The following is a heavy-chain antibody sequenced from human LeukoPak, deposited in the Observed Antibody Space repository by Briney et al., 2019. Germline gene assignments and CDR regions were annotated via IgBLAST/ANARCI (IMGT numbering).Heavy chain of an antibody. CDR2: IKLDGSEK. CDR3: ARWAAVRPFDY. Sequence: GGSLRLSCAASGFTFSNYWMSWVRQAPGKGLEWVANIKLDGSEKYYVDSVKGRFTISRDNAKNSLYLQMNSLRAEDTAVYYCARWAAVRPFDYWGQGTLVTVSS. V-gene: IGHV3-7*01. J-gene: IGHJ4*02. CDR1: GFTFSNYW.